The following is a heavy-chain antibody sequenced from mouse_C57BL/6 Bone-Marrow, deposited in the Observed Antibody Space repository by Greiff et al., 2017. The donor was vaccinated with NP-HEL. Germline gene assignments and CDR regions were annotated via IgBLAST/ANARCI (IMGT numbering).Heavy chain of an antibody. V-gene: IGHV10-3*01. CDR1: GFTFNTYA. CDR2: IRSKSSNYAT. D-gene: IGHD1-1*01. J-gene: IGHJ2*01. Sequence: EVQLVESGGGLVQPKGSLKLSCAASGFTFNTYAMHWVRQAPGKGLEWVARIRSKSSNYATYYADSVKDRFTISRDDSQSMLYLQMNNLKTEDTAMYYCVRGDYGSSPYYFDYWGQGTTLTVSS. CDR3: VRGDYGSSPYYFDY.